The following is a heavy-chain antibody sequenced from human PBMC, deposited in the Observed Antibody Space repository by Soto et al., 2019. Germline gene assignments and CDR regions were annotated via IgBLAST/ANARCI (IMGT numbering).Heavy chain of an antibody. CDR1: GFSLSYARVG. CDR2: IFSNDER. Sequence: QVTLKESGPVLVKPTETLTLTCTVSGFSLSYARVGVSWIRQPPGKALEWLAHIFSNDERSYTKSLRSRLTISKDTSKSQVVLTMTNMEPVDTATYFCARIRNGTDGTARFDPWGQGTLGTVSS. D-gene: IGHD1-1*01. J-gene: IGHJ5*02. V-gene: IGHV2-26*01. CDR3: ARIRNGTDGTARFDP.